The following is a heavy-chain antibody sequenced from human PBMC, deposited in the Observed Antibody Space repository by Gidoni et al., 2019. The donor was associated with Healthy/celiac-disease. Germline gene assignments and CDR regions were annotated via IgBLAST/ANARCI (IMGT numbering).Heavy chain of an antibody. D-gene: IGHD2-2*02. CDR2: ISGSGGST. CDR3: ASDIVVVPAAINYYGMDV. J-gene: IGHJ6*02. CDR1: GFTFSSYA. Sequence: EVQLLESGGGLVQPGGSLRLSCAASGFTFSSYAMSWVRQAPGKGLELVSAISGSGGSTYYADSVKGRFTISRDNSKNTLYLQMNSLRAEDTAVYYCASDIVVVPAAINYYGMDVWGQGTTVTVSS. V-gene: IGHV3-23*01.